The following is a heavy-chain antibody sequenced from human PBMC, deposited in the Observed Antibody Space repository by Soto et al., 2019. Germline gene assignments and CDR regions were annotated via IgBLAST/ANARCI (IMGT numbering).Heavy chain of an antibody. Sequence: PGESLKISCKGSGYSFTSYWIGWVRQMPGKGLEWMGIIYPGDSDTRYSPSFQGQVTISADKSSSTAYLQWSSLKASDTAMYDCARRIEYSSPSVFWGYYYGMDVWGQGPTVTVSS. V-gene: IGHV5-51*01. D-gene: IGHD6-6*01. CDR3: ARRIEYSSPSVFWGYYYGMDV. J-gene: IGHJ6*02. CDR2: IYPGDSDT. CDR1: GYSFTSYW.